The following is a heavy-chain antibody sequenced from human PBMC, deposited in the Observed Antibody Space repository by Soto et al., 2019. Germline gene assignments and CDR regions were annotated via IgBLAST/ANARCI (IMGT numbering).Heavy chain of an antibody. CDR3: AGDVAVAGDFDC. CDR2: ISAYNGNT. J-gene: IGHJ4*02. D-gene: IGHD6-19*01. CDR1: GYTYTSYG. Sequence: ASVRVSCKASGYTYTSYGISWVRQAPGQGLEWMGWISAYNGNTNYAQKLQGRVTMTTDTSTSTAYMELRSLRSDDTAVYYCAGDVAVAGDFDCWGQGTLGTVSS. V-gene: IGHV1-18*01.